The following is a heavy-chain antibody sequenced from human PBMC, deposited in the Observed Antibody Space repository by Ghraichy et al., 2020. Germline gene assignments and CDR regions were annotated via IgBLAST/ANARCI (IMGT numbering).Heavy chain of an antibody. CDR3: ARDLGVDQFLLDP. Sequence: GGSLRLSCAASVFAVSSNYMNWLRQTPEKGLEWVSIIYSGGDTHYADSVRGRFTISRDHSKNTLYLQMNSLRAEDTAVYYCARDLGVDQFLLDPWGQGSLFTVSS. J-gene: IGHJ5*02. V-gene: IGHV3-53*01. CDR2: IYSGGDT. CDR1: VFAVSSNY. D-gene: IGHD3-3*01.